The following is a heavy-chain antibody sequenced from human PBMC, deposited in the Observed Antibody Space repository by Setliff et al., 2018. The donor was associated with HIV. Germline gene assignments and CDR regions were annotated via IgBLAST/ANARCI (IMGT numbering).Heavy chain of an antibody. J-gene: IGHJ3*02. CDR2: IYTSGST. CDR3: ARAIVGTIDAFDI. V-gene: IGHV4-4*07. CDR1: GDSISSYS. D-gene: IGHD1-26*01. Sequence: SETLSLTCTVSGDSISSYSWAWIRQPAGKGLEWIGRIYTSGSTNYNPSLKSRVPMSVDTSKNQLSLKLTSVTAADTAIYYCARAIVGTIDAFDIWGQGTMVTVSS.